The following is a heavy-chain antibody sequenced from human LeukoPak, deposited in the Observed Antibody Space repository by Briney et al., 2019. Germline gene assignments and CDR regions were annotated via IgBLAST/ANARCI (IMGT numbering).Heavy chain of an antibody. Sequence: SETLSLTCAVYSESLSGYYWSWIRQPPGKGLEWIGEINHSGSTNYNPSLKSRVTIPRDTSMNHFSLRLSSVTAADTAVYYCARGRVASTSVTTYLGQGTLVTVSS. D-gene: IGHD4-11*01. V-gene: IGHV4-34*01. CDR3: ARGRVASTSVTTY. J-gene: IGHJ4*02. CDR2: INHSGST. CDR1: SESLSGYY.